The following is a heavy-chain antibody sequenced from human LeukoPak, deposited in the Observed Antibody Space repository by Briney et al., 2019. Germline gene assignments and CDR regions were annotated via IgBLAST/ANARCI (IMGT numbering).Heavy chain of an antibody. D-gene: IGHD1-26*01. J-gene: IGHJ4*02. CDR2: IYTSGST. CDR1: GGSISSYY. CDR3: ARRSREGAHFDY. Sequence: SETLSLTCTVSGGSISSYYWSWIRQPPGKGLEWIGYIYTSGSTNYNPSLKSRVTISVDTSKNQFSLELSSVTAADTAVYYCARRSREGAHFDYWGQGTLFTVSS. V-gene: IGHV4-4*09.